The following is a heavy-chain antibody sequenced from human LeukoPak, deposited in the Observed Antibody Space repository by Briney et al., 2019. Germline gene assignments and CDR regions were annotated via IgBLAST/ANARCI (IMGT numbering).Heavy chain of an antibody. Sequence: SETLSLTCTVSGGSISSYYWSWIRQPAGKGLEWIGHIHYSDSTYYNPSLKSRVTISLDTSKNQFSLNLSSLTAADTAVYYCARERDYGDKFFDYWGQGTLVTVSS. CDR2: IHYSDST. D-gene: IGHD4-17*01. CDR3: ARERDYGDKFFDY. CDR1: GGSISSYY. V-gene: IGHV4-59*12. J-gene: IGHJ4*02.